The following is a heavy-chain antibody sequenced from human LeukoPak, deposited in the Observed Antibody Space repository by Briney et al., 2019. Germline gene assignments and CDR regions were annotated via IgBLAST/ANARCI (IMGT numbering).Heavy chain of an antibody. CDR1: GFIFRSYS. V-gene: IGHV3-21*01. D-gene: IGHD3-10*01. J-gene: IGHJ3*02. CDR3: ARDLGGSGNYYTNDAFDI. Sequence: GGSLRLSCAASGFIFRSYSMNWVRQAPGKGLEWVSSISSSSSYIYYADSVKGRFTVSRDNAKNSLYLQMNSLRAEDTAVYYCARDLGGSGNYYTNDAFDIWGRGTMVTVSS. CDR2: ISSSSSYI.